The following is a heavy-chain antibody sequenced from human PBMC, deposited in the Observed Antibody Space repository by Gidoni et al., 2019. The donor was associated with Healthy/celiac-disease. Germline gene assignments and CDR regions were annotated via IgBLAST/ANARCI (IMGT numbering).Heavy chain of an antibody. J-gene: IGHJ4*02. V-gene: IGHV3-64D*06. Sequence: EVQLVESGGGLVQPGGSLRLSCSASGFTFSSYAMHWVHQAPGKGLEYVSAISSNGGSTYYADSVKGRFTISRDNSKNTLYLQMSSLRAEDTAVYYCVSGYSYGPFDYWGQGTLVTVSS. D-gene: IGHD5-18*01. CDR1: GFTFSSYA. CDR3: VSGYSYGPFDY. CDR2: ISSNGGST.